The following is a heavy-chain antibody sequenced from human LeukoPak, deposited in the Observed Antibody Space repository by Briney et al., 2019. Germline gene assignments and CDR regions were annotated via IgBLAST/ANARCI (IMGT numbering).Heavy chain of an antibody. CDR2: IWSDGTNQ. Sequence: GGSLRLSCAAAGFTFNHYGMPWVRQAPGKGLQWVAVIWSDGTNQYYGDSVKGRFTISRDDSGNTVYLQMNSLRPEDTGVYYCARDAQRGFDYSNSLEYWGQGTPVTVST. CDR1: GFTFNHYG. CDR3: ARDAQRGFDYSNSLEY. D-gene: IGHD4-11*01. V-gene: IGHV3-33*01. J-gene: IGHJ4*02.